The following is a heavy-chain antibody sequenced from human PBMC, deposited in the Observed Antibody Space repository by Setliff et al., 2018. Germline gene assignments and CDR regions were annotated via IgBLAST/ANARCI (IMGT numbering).Heavy chain of an antibody. Sequence: SETLSLTCTVSGGSISSGSYYWSWIRHPAGKGLEWIGRVYTNGGSDYNPFLKSRVSISLDTSKNQFSLKLISVTAADTAVYYCARDNTIVGATDYWGQGSLVTVSS. V-gene: IGHV4-61*02. CDR3: ARDNTIVGATDY. CDR1: GGSISSGSYY. D-gene: IGHD1-26*01. CDR2: VYTNGGS. J-gene: IGHJ4*02.